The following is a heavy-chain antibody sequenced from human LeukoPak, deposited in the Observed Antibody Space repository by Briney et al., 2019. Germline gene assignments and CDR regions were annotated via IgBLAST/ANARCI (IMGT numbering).Heavy chain of an antibody. D-gene: IGHD3-16*01. CDR1: GFIFDDYA. CDR2: ISWNGGTI. J-gene: IGHJ3*02. V-gene: IGHV3-9*01. Sequence: SLRLSCAASGFIFDDYAIHWVRQAPGKGLEWVSGISWNGGTIGYADSVKGRFTISRDNAKKTVHLQMNSLRLEDTAVYYCARGIGGSRAFDIWGQGTMVTVSS. CDR3: ARGIGGSRAFDI.